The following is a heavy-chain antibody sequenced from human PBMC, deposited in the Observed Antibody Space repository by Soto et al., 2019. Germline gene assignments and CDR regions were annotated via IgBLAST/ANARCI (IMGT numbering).Heavy chain of an antibody. D-gene: IGHD3-3*01. CDR1: GGSISSSSYY. V-gene: IGHV4-39*01. CDR3: ARLPILCYDFWSGYWGSGDYYYGMDV. J-gene: IGHJ6*02. Sequence: SETLSLTCTVSGGSISSSSYYWGWIRQPPGKGLEWIGSIYYSGSTYYNPSLKSRVTISVDTSKNQFSLKLSSVTAADTAVYYCARLPILCYDFWSGYWGSGDYYYGMDVWGQGTTVTVSS. CDR2: IYYSGST.